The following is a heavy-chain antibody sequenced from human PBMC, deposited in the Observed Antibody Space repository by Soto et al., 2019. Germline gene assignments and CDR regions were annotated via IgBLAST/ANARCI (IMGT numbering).Heavy chain of an antibody. J-gene: IGHJ6*02. CDR2: INAGNGNT. CDR1: GYTFTSYA. CDR3: ARDPRHYGMDV. V-gene: IGHV1-3*01. Sequence: AXVKVSCKASGYTFTSYAMHWVRQAPGQRLEWMGWINAGNGNTKYSQKFQGRVTITRDTSASTAYMELSSLRSEDTAVYYCARDPRHYGMDVWGQGTTVTVSS.